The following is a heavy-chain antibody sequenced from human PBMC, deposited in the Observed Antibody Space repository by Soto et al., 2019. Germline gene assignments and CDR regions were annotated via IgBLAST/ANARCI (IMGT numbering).Heavy chain of an antibody. CDR1: GYIFTNYI. CDR3: ARAYSSGWPNFDY. J-gene: IGHJ4*02. CDR2: IIVYNGDT. Sequence: QVRLVQSGAEVKKPGASVKVSCKASGYIFTNYIITWVRQAPGHGLEWMGWIIVYNGDTNSAPSLQGRVTMTADTSTNTVHMELRSLRPDDTAVYYCARAYSSGWPNFDYWGQGTLVTVSS. V-gene: IGHV1-18*01. D-gene: IGHD6-19*01.